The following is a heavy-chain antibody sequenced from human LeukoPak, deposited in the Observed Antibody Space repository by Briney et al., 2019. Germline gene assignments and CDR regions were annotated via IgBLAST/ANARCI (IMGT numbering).Heavy chain of an antibody. J-gene: IGHJ6*03. Sequence: GGSLRLSCAASGFTFNDYGMSWVRHAPGKGLEWVSGINWNGGSTAYADSVKGRFTISRDNAKNSLYLQMNSLRAEYTAVYYCARAEKARGYSYGYEYYYYYMDVWGKGTTVTVSS. V-gene: IGHV3-20*04. CDR3: ARAEKARGYSYGYEYYYYYMDV. CDR1: GFTFNDYG. D-gene: IGHD5-18*01. CDR2: INWNGGST.